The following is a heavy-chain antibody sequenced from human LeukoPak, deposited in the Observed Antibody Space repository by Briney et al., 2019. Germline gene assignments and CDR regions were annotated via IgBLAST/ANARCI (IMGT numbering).Heavy chain of an antibody. J-gene: IGHJ4*02. CDR1: GFTFSDYY. CDR2: ITNRGSYT. CDR3: ARMGMVRGVPEPDLEY. D-gene: IGHD3-10*01. V-gene: IGHV3-11*03. Sequence: PGGSLRLSCAASGFTFSDYYMTWIRQAPGKGLEWISYITNRGSYTKYADSVKGRFTISRDNAKNSLYLQMNSLRVEDTAVYYCARMGMVRGVPEPDLEYWGQGTVVTVSS.